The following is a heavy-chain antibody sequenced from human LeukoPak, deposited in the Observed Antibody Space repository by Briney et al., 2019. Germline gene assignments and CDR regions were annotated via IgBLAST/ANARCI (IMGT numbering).Heavy chain of an antibody. J-gene: IGHJ4*02. Sequence: GGSLRLSCAASGFAFSNYAMNWVRQAPGKGLEWVSTISGRDGNTYYADSVKGRFTISRDNSKNTLYLQMNSLRAEDTAVYYCAKDGADYYDASGFYGDFDYWGQGTLVTVSS. CDR3: AKDGADYYDASGFYGDFDY. CDR2: ISGRDGNT. V-gene: IGHV3-23*01. CDR1: GFAFSNYA. D-gene: IGHD3-22*01.